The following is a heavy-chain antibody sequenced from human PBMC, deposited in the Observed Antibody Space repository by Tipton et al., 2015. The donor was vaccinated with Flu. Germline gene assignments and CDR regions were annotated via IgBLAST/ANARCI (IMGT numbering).Heavy chain of an antibody. V-gene: IGHV4-38-2*01. Sequence: LRLSCAVSGDSISSDYQWGWIRQPPGRGLEWIASIYRSGSTDNNPSLKSRVTLSVDTSKNQFSLKMRSVTAADMAVYYCARRGYSNYVSDPKNWFDHWGQGILVTVSS. CDR1: GDSISSDYQ. D-gene: IGHD4-11*01. J-gene: IGHJ5*02. CDR2: IYRSGST. CDR3: ARRGYSNYVSDPKNWFDH.